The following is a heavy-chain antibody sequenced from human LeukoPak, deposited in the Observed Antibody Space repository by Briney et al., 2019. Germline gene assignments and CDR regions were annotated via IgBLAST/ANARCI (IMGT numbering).Heavy chain of an antibody. V-gene: IGHV4-30-2*01. CDR3: ARGNDYVFPYWFDP. D-gene: IGHD4-17*01. Sequence: SQTLSLTCAVSGGSISSGGYSWSWIRQPPGKGLEWIGYIYHSGSTYYNPSLKSRVTISVDRSKNQFSLKLSSATAADTAVYYCARGNDYVFPYWFDPWGQGTLVTVSS. CDR2: IYHSGST. CDR1: GGSISSGGYS. J-gene: IGHJ5*02.